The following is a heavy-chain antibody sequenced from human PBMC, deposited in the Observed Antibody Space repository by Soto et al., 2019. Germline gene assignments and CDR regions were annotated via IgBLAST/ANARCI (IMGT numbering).Heavy chain of an antibody. CDR1: GYTFTGYY. J-gene: IGHJ4*02. V-gene: IGHV1-2*04. Sequence: GASVKVSCKASGYTFTGYYMHWVRQAPGQGLEWMGWINPNSGGTNYAQKFQGWVTMTRDTSISTAYMELSRLRSDDTAVYYCARVLPGLHRITGTMHFDYWGQGTLVTVSS. D-gene: IGHD1-7*01. CDR3: ARVLPGLHRITGTMHFDY. CDR2: INPNSGGT.